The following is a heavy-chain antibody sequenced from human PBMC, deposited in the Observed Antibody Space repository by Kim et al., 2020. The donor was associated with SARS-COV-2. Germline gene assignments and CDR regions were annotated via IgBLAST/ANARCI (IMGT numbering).Heavy chain of an antibody. CDR3: ARDYMDIVVVVAATPPRYYYYGMDV. D-gene: IGHD2-15*01. V-gene: IGHV3-33*01. CDR2: IWYDGSNK. Sequence: GGSRRLSCAASGFTFSSYGMHWVRQAPGKGLEWVAVIWYDGSNKYYADSVKVRFTISRDNSKNTLYLQMNSLRAEDTAVYYCARDYMDIVVVVAATPPRYYYYGMDVWGQGTTVTVSS. J-gene: IGHJ6*02. CDR1: GFTFSSYG.